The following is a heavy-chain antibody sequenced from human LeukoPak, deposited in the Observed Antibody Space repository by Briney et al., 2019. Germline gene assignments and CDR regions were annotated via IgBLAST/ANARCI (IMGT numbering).Heavy chain of an antibody. D-gene: IGHD1-26*01. CDR2: INRDGSST. CDR1: GFTFSSNW. J-gene: IGHJ4*02. CDR3: VEEGGTVDY. Sequence: GGSLRLSCAASGFTFSSNWMHWVRQAPGKGLMWVSRINRDGSSTTYADSVKGRFTISRDNAENTLYLQMNSLRAEDTAVYYCVEEGGTVDYWGQGTLVTVSS. V-gene: IGHV3-74*01.